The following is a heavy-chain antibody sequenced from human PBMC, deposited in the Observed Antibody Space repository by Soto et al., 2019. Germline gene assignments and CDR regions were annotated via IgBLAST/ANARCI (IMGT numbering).Heavy chain of an antibody. J-gene: IGHJ4*02. Sequence: VQLVESGGGLVMPGESLRLSCAASGFTFSDHYMSWIRQAPGKGLEWVSAISGSGGSTYYADSVKGRFTISRDNSKNTLYLQMNSLRAEDTAVYYCAKDTTYYDFWSGLIDYFDYWGQGTLVTVSS. D-gene: IGHD3-3*01. CDR3: AKDTTYYDFWSGLIDYFDY. CDR2: ISGSGGST. CDR1: GFTFSDHY. V-gene: IGHV3-23*04.